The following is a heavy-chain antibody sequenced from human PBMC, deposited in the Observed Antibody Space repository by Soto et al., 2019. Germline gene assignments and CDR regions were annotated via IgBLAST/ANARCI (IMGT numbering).Heavy chain of an antibody. CDR3: ASGASAYYFAY. Sequence: EVQLVESGGGFVQPGGSLSLSCAASGFTFSDHDMDWVRQAPGKGLEGVGRTRSKANSYTTEYAASVKGRFTISRDDSKSSLYLQMNSLKTVDTAIYYCASGASAYYFAYGGQGTLVTVSS. V-gene: IGHV3-72*01. CDR2: TRSKANSYTT. CDR1: GFTFSDHD. J-gene: IGHJ4*02.